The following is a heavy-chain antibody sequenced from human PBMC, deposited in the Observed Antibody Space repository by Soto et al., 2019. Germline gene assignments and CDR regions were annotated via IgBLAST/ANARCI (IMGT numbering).Heavy chain of an antibody. D-gene: IGHD3-10*01. CDR2: ISYDGSDN. V-gene: IGHV3-30*18. Sequence: QVQLVESGGGVVQPGRSLRLSCAASGFTFSSYGMHWVRQPPGKGLEWVAVISYDGSDNYYADSVKGRFTISRHNSKNTLYLQMNSRRAEDTAVYYCAKVMGVRGVTSGADNWGQGTLVTVSS. CDR3: AKVMGVRGVTSGADN. J-gene: IGHJ4*02. CDR1: GFTFSSYG.